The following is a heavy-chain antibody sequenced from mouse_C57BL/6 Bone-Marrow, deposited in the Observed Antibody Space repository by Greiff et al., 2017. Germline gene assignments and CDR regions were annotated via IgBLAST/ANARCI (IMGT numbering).Heavy chain of an antibody. J-gene: IGHJ2*01. V-gene: IGHV1-20*01. CDR1: GYSFTGYF. Sequence: VQLQQSGPELVKPGDSVKISCKASGYSFTGYFMNWVMQSHGKSLEWIGRINPYNGYTFYNQKFKGKATLTVDKSSSTAHMELRRLTSEDSAVSYCARGVITTLFDYWGQGTTLTVSS. CDR3: ARGVITTLFDY. D-gene: IGHD2-4*01. CDR2: INPYNGYT.